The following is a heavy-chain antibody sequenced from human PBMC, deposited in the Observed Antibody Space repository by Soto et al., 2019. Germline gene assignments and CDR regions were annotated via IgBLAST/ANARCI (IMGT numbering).Heavy chain of an antibody. CDR1: AFSLSTGGVP. CDR2: IYWDDDK. Sequence: QITLKESGPTLVKPTQTLTLTCTFSAFSLSTGGVPPRWLPQPPGKALEWLALIYWDDDKRYSPSLRSRLTITKDTSKNQVVLTMTNMDPVDTATYYCIQSRCGGDCLQSYASYYYYGMDVWGQGTTVTVSS. J-gene: IGHJ6*02. V-gene: IGHV2-5*02. D-gene: IGHD2-21*02. CDR3: IQSRCGGDCLQSYASYYYYGMDV.